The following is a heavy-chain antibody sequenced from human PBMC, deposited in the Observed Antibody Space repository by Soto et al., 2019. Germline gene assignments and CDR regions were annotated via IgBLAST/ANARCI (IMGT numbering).Heavy chain of an antibody. V-gene: IGHV5-51*01. CDR3: ARSPRSSPYFDY. J-gene: IGHJ4*02. CDR2: IYPGDHET. Sequence: GESLKISCHCSGYTFSNFWIGWVRQLPGKGLEWMGIIYPGDHETRYSPSFHGKVTISADKSINTASLQWNSLEASDTAFYFCARSPRSSPYFDYWGQGALVTVSS. D-gene: IGHD6-13*01. CDR1: GYTFSNFW.